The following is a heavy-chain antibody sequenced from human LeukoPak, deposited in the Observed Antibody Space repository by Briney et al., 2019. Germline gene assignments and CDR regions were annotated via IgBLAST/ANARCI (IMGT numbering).Heavy chain of an antibody. CDR1: GGSFSGYY. Sequence: SETLSLTCAVYGGSFSGYYWSWIRQPPGKGLEWIGEINHSGSTNYNPSLKSRVTISVDKSKNQFSLKLSSVTAADTAVYYCARVPPVLLWFGPFYGMDVWGQGTTVTVSS. CDR2: INHSGST. D-gene: IGHD3-10*01. J-gene: IGHJ6*02. V-gene: IGHV4-34*01. CDR3: ARVPPVLLWFGPFYGMDV.